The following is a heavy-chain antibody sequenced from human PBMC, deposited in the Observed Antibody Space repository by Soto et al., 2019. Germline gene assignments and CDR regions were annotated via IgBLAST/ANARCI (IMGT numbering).Heavy chain of an antibody. CDR3: ARGAGSAYYVDF. J-gene: IGHJ4*02. D-gene: IGHD3-22*01. CDR1: GFTFTNYW. V-gene: IGHV3-74*01. Sequence: EVQLAESGGGLVQPGGSLRLSCAASGFTFTNYWVHWVRQAPGKGLVWVSRINTYGSITNYADSVKGRFTISRDNAKNTLYLQMNSLRAEDTAVYYCARGAGSAYYVDFWGQGTLVTVSS. CDR2: INTYGSIT.